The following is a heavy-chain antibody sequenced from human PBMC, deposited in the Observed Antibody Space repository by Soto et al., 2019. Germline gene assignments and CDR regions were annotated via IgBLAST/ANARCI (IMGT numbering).Heavy chain of an antibody. CDR2: ISYIGST. J-gene: IGHJ4*02. V-gene: IGHV4-61*01. D-gene: IGHD6-13*01. CDR1: DGSVSSGNYY. CDR3: AREEKQLARYGGDFDY. Sequence: EALSLTCTVSDGSVSSGNYYWSWILQPPGRGLEWIGHISYIGSTNYNPSLKSRVTISVDTSKNQFSLKLTSVTAADTAVYYCAREEKQLARYGGDFDYWGQGTPVTVS.